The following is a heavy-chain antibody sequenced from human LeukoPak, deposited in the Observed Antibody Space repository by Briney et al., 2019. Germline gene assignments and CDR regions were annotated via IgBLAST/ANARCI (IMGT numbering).Heavy chain of an antibody. CDR1: GGSISSTNW. V-gene: IGHV4-4*02. CDR3: ARVLDSSGYYYGFDP. Sequence: SGTLSLTCAVSGGSISSTNWWNWVRQPPGKGLEWIGEINHSGSTNYNPSLKSRVTTSVDKSKNHFSLKLSSVTAADTAVYYCARVLDSSGYYYGFDPWGQGTLVTVSS. D-gene: IGHD3-22*01. CDR2: INHSGST. J-gene: IGHJ5*02.